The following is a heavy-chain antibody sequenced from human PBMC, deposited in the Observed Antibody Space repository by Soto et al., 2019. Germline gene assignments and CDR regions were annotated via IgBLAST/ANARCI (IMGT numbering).Heavy chain of an antibody. Sequence: SETLSLTCTASGGSISSSSYYWGWIRQPPGKGLEWIGSIYYSGSTYYNPSLKSRVTISVDPSKNQFSLKLSSVTAADTAVYYCARLAYCGVDCYALDYWGQGTLVTVSS. CDR1: GGSISSSSYY. CDR2: IYYSGST. J-gene: IGHJ4*02. V-gene: IGHV4-39*01. D-gene: IGHD2-21*02. CDR3: ARLAYCGVDCYALDY.